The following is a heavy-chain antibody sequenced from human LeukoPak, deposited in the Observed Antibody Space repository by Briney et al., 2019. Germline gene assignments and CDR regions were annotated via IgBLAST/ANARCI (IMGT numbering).Heavy chain of an antibody. V-gene: IGHV3-49*04. CDR2: IRSKAYGGTT. Sequence: GGSLRLYCTASGFTFGDYAMSWVRQAPGQGLEWVGFIRSKAYGGTTEYAASVKGRFTISRDESKSIAYLQMNSLQTEDTAVYYCTRDQDTWGKGTTVTVSS. CDR1: GFTFGDYA. D-gene: IGHD2-15*01. J-gene: IGHJ6*03. CDR3: TRDQDT.